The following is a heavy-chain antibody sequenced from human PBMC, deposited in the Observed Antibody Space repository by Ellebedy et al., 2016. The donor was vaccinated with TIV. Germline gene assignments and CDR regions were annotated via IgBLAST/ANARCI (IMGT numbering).Heavy chain of an antibody. CDR1: GGTFSSYG. CDR3: ARGKPKKPNGAFDT. D-gene: IGHD2-8*01. V-gene: IGHV1-69*10. Sequence: AASVKVSCKASGGTFSSYGISWVRQAPGQGLEWMGGIITILGKANYAQKFQGRVTVTADDSTYTAYMELSSLISEDTAVYYCARGKPKKPNGAFDTWGQGTMVTVSS. CDR2: IITILGKA. J-gene: IGHJ3*02.